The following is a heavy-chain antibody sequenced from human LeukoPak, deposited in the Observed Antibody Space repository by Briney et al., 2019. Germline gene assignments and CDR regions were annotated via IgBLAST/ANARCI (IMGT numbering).Heavy chain of an antibody. CDR2: IYSSGIT. V-gene: IGHV4-59*01. D-gene: IGHD5-24*01. Sequence: SETLSLTCTVSGGSINSYYWSWIRQPPGKGLEWIGYIYSSGITTYNPSLKSRVTISVDTSQNQFSLRLSSVTAADTAVYYCARDKFQRSPMDVWGKGATVTVSS. J-gene: IGHJ6*03. CDR1: GGSINSYY. CDR3: ARDKFQRSPMDV.